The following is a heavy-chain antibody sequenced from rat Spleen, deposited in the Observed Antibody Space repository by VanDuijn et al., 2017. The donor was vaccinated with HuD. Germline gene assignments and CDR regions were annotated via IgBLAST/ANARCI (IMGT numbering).Heavy chain of an antibody. D-gene: IGHD1-1*01. CDR2: MWTSGST. CDR1: GFSLTTYN. Sequence: QVQLMESGPGLVQPSETLSLTCTVSGFSLTTYNVHWVRQPPGKGLEWMGVMWTSGSTDYNSALKSRLTIGRDTAKNQVFLKMNSRQSEDTTTYYCARGNYYSVYLDYWGQGVMVTVAS. CDR3: ARGNYYSVYLDY. V-gene: IGHV2-45*01. J-gene: IGHJ2*01.